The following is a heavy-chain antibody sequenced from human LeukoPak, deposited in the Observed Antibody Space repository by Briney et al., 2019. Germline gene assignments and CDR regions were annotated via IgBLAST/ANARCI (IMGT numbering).Heavy chain of an antibody. CDR2: IYYRGGT. CDR1: GGSMSHYY. J-gene: IGHJ1*01. D-gene: IGHD3-3*01. V-gene: IGHV4-59*01. Sequence: PSETLSLTCTVSGGSMSHYYWNWIRQSPVRGLEWIGYIYYRGGTNYNPSLRGRVTLSVDSSKNQLSLKLNSVTAADTAVYYCASSDCRASGCQIFRSEPFDFWGPGTLVTVSS. CDR3: ASSDCRASGCQIFRSEPFDF.